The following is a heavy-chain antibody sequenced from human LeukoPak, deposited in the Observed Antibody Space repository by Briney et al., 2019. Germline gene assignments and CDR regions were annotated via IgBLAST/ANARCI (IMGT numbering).Heavy chain of an antibody. V-gene: IGHV4-59*01. CDR1: GGSISSYY. J-gene: IGHJ3*02. CDR2: IYYSGST. Sequence: TSETLSLTCTLSGGSISSYYWSWIRQPPGKGLEWIGYIYYSGSTNYNPSLKSRVTISVDTSKNQFSLKLSSVTAADTAVYYCARGPLYCSGGSCYSTHDAFDIWGQGTMVTVSS. D-gene: IGHD2-15*01. CDR3: ARGPLYCSGGSCYSTHDAFDI.